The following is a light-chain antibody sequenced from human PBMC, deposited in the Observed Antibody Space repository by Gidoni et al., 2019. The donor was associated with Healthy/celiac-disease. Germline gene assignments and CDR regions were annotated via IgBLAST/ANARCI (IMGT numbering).Light chain of an antibody. CDR2: GAS. V-gene: IGKV3-15*01. J-gene: IGKJ3*01. Sequence: LSCRASQSVSSNLAWYQQKPGQAPRLLIYGASTRATGIPARFSGSGSGTEFTLTISSLQSEDFAVYYCQQYNNWPPLFTFGPGTKVDIK. CDR3: QQYNNWPPLFT. CDR1: QSVSSN.